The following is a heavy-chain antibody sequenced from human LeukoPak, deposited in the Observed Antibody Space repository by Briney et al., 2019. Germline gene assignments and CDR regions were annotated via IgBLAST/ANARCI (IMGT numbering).Heavy chain of an antibody. CDR2: IYYSGST. J-gene: IGHJ5*02. D-gene: IGHD6-13*01. CDR1: GGSISSSSYY. CDR3: ARDPSLNGYTSSWTLHNWFDP. Sequence: PSETLSLTCTVSGGSISSSSYYWGWIRQPPGKGLEWIGSIYYSGSTYYNPSLKRRVTISVDTSKNQFSLKLSSVTAADTAVYYCARDPSLNGYTSSWTLHNWFDPWGQGTLVTVSS. V-gene: IGHV4-39*07.